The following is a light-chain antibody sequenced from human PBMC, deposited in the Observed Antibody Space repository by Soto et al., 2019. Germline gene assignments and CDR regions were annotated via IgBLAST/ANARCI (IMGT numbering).Light chain of an antibody. CDR2: AAS. CDR3: LHDYNYPRT. V-gene: IGKV1-6*01. Sequence: AIQMTQSPSSLSASVGDRVTITCRASQDIRNDLGWYQQKPGKAPKLLIYAASSLQSGVPSRFSGSGSGTDFTLTISSLQPEDFATDDCLHDYNYPRTFGQGTKVEVK. J-gene: IGKJ1*01. CDR1: QDIRND.